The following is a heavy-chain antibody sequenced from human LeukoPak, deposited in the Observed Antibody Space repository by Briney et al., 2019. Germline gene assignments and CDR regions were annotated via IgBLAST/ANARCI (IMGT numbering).Heavy chain of an antibody. CDR1: GYTFTSYD. CDR3: ARGPSSPTIFGVVTYTGNWFDP. J-gene: IGHJ5*02. V-gene: IGHV1-8*03. Sequence: ASVKVSCKASGYTFTSYDINWVRQATGQGLEWMGWMNPNSGNTGYAQKFQGRVTITRNTSISTAYMELNSLRSEDTAVYYCARGPSSPTIFGVVTYTGNWFDPWGQGTLVTVSS. D-gene: IGHD3-3*01. CDR2: MNPNSGNT.